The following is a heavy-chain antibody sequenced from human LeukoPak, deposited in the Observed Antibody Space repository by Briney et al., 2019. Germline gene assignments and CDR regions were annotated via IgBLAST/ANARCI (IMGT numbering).Heavy chain of an antibody. D-gene: IGHD4-23*01. J-gene: IGHJ4*02. CDR2: FDPEDGET. CDR1: GYTLTELS. CDR3: ARDELNYGGNSGYFDY. V-gene: IGHV1-24*01. Sequence: ASVKVSCKVSGYTLTELSMHWVRQAPGKGLEWMGGFDPEDGETIYAQKFQGRVTMTEDTSTDTAYMDLSSLRSEDTAVYYCARDELNYGGNSGYFDYWGQGTLVTVSS.